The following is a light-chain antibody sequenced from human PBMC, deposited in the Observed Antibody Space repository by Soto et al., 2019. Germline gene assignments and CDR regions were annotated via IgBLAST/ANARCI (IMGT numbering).Light chain of an antibody. CDR1: QSVSSSY. J-gene: IGKJ1*01. Sequence: ELVLTQSPGTLSLSPGDRATLSCRARQSVSSSYLAWYQQKPGQAPRLLIYGASSMATGIPDRFSGSGSGTDFTLTSSRLEPEDFAVYYCQQYDSSPRTFGQGTKVYI. V-gene: IGKV3-20*01. CDR3: QQYDSSPRT. CDR2: GAS.